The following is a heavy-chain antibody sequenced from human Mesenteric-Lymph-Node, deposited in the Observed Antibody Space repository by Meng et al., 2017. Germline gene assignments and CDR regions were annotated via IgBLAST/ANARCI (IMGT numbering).Heavy chain of an antibody. CDR3: ARVGAYCGGDCYHPR. V-gene: IGHV4-34*01. CDR2: VTHSGST. D-gene: IGHD2-21*02. J-gene: IGHJ4*02. CDR1: GGSFTAYY. Sequence: QVQLPEWGAGLLKPSGTLSLTCAVYGGSFTAYYWTWIRQAPGKGPEWIGEVTHSGSTTYNPSLASRVSISVDKPKKQFSLTLNSVPAADTAVYYCARVGAYCGGDCYHPRWGQGTLVTVSS.